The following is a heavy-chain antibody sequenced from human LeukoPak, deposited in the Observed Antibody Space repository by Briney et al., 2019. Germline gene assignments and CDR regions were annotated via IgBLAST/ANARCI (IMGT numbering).Heavy chain of an antibody. D-gene: IGHD1-26*01. Sequence: GGSLRLSCAASGFTFSSYSMNWVRQAPGKGLEWVSAISGSGGSTYYADSVKGRFTISRDNSKNTLYLQMNSLRAEDTAVYYCAKDGVVGAIGYYYMDVWGKGTTVTVSS. J-gene: IGHJ6*03. CDR1: GFTFSSYS. CDR2: ISGSGGST. CDR3: AKDGVVGAIGYYYMDV. V-gene: IGHV3-23*01.